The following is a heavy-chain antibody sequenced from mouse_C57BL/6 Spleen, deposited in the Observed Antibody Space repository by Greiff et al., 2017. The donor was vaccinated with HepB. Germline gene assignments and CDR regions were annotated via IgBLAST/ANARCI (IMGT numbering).Heavy chain of an antibody. Sequence: VQLQQSGAELVKPGASVKMSCKASGYTFTSYWITWVKQRPGQGLEWIGDIYPGSGSTNYNEKFKSKATLTVDTSSSTAYMQLSSLTSEDSAVYYCASVRAAGYYAGGCMDYWGQGTSVTVSS. D-gene: IGHD2-3*01. CDR2: IYPGSGST. CDR1: GYTFTSYW. J-gene: IGHJ4*01. V-gene: IGHV1-55*01. CDR3: ASVRAAGYYAGGCMDY.